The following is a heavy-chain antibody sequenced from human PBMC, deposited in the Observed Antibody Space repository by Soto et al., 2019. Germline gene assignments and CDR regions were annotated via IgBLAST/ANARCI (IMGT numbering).Heavy chain of an antibody. CDR2: IFSNDEK. D-gene: IGHD6-13*01. V-gene: IGHV2-26*01. CDR1: GFSLSNARMG. CDR3: GFGSSSWYAFDI. J-gene: IGHJ3*02. Sequence: QVTLKESGPVLVKPTETLTLTCTVSGFSLSNARMGVSWIRQPPGKALEWLAPIFSNDEKSYSTSLKSRLTISKDTSESQVVLTMTNMDPVDTATYYCGFGSSSWYAFDIWGQGTMVTVSS.